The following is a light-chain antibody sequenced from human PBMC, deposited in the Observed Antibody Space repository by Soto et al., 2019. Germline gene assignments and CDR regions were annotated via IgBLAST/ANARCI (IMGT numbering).Light chain of an antibody. J-gene: IGKJ5*01. V-gene: IGKV3D-15*01. CDR1: QSVSSN. CDR3: QQYNNWPKIT. Sequence: IVMTQSPATLSVSPGERATLSCRASQSVSSNLAWYQQRPGQAPRLLIYDASNRATGIPARFSGSGSGTDFTLTISSLEPEDFALYYCQQYNNWPKITFGQGTRLEIK. CDR2: DAS.